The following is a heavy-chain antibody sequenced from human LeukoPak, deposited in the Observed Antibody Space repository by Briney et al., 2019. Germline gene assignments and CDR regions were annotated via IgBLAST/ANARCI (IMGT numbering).Heavy chain of an antibody. CDR3: VKGHYYDTYGQYSYAEY. Sequence: GGSLRLSCAASGFTFSSYGMHWVRQAPGKGLEWVAFIRYDGSNKYYADSVKGRFTISRDNSKNTLDLQMNSLRPEDTAVYYCVKGHYYDTYGQYSYAEYWGQGARVTVSS. CDR2: IRYDGSNK. D-gene: IGHD3-22*01. V-gene: IGHV3-30*02. J-gene: IGHJ4*02. CDR1: GFTFSSYG.